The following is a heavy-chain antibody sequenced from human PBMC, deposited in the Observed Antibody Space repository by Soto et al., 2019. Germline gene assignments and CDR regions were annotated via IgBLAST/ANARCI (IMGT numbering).Heavy chain of an antibody. CDR3: ATARFLEWLPKVYAFDI. V-gene: IGHV1-24*01. Sequence: GASVKVSCKVSGYTLTELSMHWVRQAPGKGLEWMGGFDPEDGETIYAQKFQGRVTITEDTSTDTAYIEMSSLRSEDTAVYYCATARFLEWLPKVYAFDIWGQGTMVTVSS. CDR2: FDPEDGET. CDR1: GYTLTELS. J-gene: IGHJ3*02. D-gene: IGHD3-3*01.